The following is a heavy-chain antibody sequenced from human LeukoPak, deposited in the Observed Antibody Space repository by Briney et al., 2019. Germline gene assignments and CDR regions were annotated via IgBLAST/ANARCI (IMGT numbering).Heavy chain of an antibody. CDR3: ARDGSAWSRDY. V-gene: IGHV3-30*04. CDR1: GFTFSSYA. J-gene: IGHJ4*02. Sequence: PGGSLRLSCAASGFTFSSYAMHWVRQAPGKGLEWVAVISYDGSNKYYADSVKGRFTISRDNAKNSLYLQMNSLRVEDTALYYCARDGSAWSRDYWGQGTLVTVSS. D-gene: IGHD6-19*01. CDR2: ISYDGSNK.